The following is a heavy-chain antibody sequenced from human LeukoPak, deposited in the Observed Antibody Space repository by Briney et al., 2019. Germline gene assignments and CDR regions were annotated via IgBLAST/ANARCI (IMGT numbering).Heavy chain of an antibody. CDR2: IYTSEST. J-gene: IGHJ4*02. CDR1: GGSMYNYY. CDR3: ARARAAANTYADY. V-gene: IGHV4-4*07. D-gene: IGHD3-16*01. Sequence: PSGTLSLTCTVSGGSMYNYYWTWIRQSAGKGLEWIGRIYTSESTYYNPSLKSRVTVSIDTSKNQFSLKLSSVTAADTAIYYCARARAAANTYADYWGQGTPVTVSS.